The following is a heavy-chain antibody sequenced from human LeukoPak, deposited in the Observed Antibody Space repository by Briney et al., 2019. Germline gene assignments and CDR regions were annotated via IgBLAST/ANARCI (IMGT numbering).Heavy chain of an antibody. J-gene: IGHJ4*02. D-gene: IGHD6-19*01. CDR2: IFGSGGSA. CDR1: GFTFSTYA. CDR3: GKTTTGYSSGRYPGWPVDN. Sequence: GGSLRLSCAASGFTFSTYAMYWVRQAPGKGLEGGSGIFGSGGSAHYADSVKGGFTISRDNSKSTIYLKMNSLRAEDTAVYYCGKTTTGYSSGRYPGWPVDNWGQGTLVTVSS. V-gene: IGHV3-23*01.